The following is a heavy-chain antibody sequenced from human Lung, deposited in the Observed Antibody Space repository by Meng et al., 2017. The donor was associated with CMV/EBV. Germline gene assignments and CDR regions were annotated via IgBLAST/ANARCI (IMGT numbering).Heavy chain of an antibody. CDR2: ISYDGSNK. CDR1: GFTFSTYA. CDR3: ARDRIRFDP. J-gene: IGHJ5*02. V-gene: IGHV3-30-3*01. Sequence: GGSXRLSCAASGFTFSTYAMHWVRQAPGKGLEWVAVISYDGSNKYYADSVKGRFTISRDNAKNTLYLQMNSLRAEDTAVYYCARDRIRFDPWGQGTLVTVSS.